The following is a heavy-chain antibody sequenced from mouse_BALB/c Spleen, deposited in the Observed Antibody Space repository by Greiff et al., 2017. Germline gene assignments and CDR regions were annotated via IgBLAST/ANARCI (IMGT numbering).Heavy chain of an antibody. J-gene: IGHJ1*01. CDR1: GYSITSDYA. Sequence: EVKLLESGPGLVKPSQSLSLTCTVTGYSITSDYAWNWIRQFPGNKLEWMGYISYSGSTSYNPSLKSRISITRDTSKNQFFLQLNSVTTEDTATYYCARCDYYGSSGYVDVWGAGTTVTVAS. CDR2: ISYSGST. D-gene: IGHD1-1*01. CDR3: ARCDYYGSSGYVDV. V-gene: IGHV3-2*02.